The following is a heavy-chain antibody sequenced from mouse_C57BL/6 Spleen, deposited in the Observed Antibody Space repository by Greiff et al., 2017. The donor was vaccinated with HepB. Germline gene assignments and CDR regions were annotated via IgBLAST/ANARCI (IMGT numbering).Heavy chain of an antibody. CDR2: INPSSGYT. Sequence: LVESGAELARPGASVKMSCKASGYTFTSYTMHWVKQRPGQGLEWIGYINPSSGYTKYNQKFKDKATLTADKSSSTAYMQLSSLTSEDSAVYYCAYLLYFDYWGQGTTLTVSS. J-gene: IGHJ2*01. CDR1: GYTFTSYT. V-gene: IGHV1-4*01. CDR3: AYLLYFDY. D-gene: IGHD2-1*01.